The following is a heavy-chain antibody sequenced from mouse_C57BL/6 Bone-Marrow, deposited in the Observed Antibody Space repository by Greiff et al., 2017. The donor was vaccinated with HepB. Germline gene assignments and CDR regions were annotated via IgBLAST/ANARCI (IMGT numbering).Heavy chain of an antibody. J-gene: IGHJ3*01. CDR2: IYPGDGDT. D-gene: IGHD2-4*01. V-gene: IGHV1-82*01. Sequence: VQLQQSGPELVKPGASVKISCKASGYAFSSSWMNWVKQRPGKGLEWIGRIYPGDGDTNYNGKFKGKATLTADKSSSTAYMQLSSLTSEDSAVYVCGGLRRAGFAYWGQGTLVTVSA. CDR1: GYAFSSSW. CDR3: GGLRRAGFAY.